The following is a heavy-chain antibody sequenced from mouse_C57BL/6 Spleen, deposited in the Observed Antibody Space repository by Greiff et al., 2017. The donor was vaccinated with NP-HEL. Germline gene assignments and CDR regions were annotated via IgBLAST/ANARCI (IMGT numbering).Heavy chain of an antibody. Sequence: VQRVESGAELVRPGASVTLSCKASGYTFTDYEMHWVKQTPVHGLEWIGAIDPETGGTAYNQKFKGKAILTADKSSSTAYMELRSLTSEDSAVYYCTRSDTTVVAKVDYWGQGTTLTVSS. CDR1: GYTFTDYE. D-gene: IGHD1-1*01. CDR2: IDPETGGT. V-gene: IGHV1-15*01. CDR3: TRSDTTVVAKVDY. J-gene: IGHJ2*01.